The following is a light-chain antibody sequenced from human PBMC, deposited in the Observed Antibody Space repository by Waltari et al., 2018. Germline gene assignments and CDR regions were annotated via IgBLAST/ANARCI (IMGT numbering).Light chain of an antibody. CDR3: SSHTSSSTVV. Sequence: QSALTQPASVSGSPGQSITISCTGTSSDVGGYNYVSWYQQPPGKAPKRMSYDVSNRPSGVSNRCAAAKSGNTASLTIAGLQAEDEADYYCSSHTSSSTVVFGGGTKLTVL. J-gene: IGLJ2*01. CDR2: DVS. V-gene: IGLV2-14*03. CDR1: SSDVGGYNY.